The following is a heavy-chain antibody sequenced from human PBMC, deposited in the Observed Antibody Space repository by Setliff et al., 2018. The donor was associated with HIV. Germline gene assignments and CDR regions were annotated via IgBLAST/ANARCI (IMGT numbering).Heavy chain of an antibody. D-gene: IGHD7-27*01. CDR2: IHFSGST. CDR3: ARPSLGIGGGALFDY. J-gene: IGHJ4*02. V-gene: IGHV4-39*01. Sequence: SETLSLTCTVSGASVNTNNYYWGWIRRPPGKGLEWIGNIHFSGSTYYSPSLRSRVTIYVGTSKRQFFLSLSSVTAADTAVYFCARPSLGIGGGALFDYWGQGILVTVSS. CDR1: GASVNTNNYY.